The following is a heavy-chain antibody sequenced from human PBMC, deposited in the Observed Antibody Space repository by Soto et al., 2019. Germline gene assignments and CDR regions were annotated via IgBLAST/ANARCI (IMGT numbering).Heavy chain of an antibody. Sequence: QVQLVESGGGVVQPGTSLRLSCAASGFTFSTYGMHWVRQAPGKGLDWVALIWYDGSRTHYAESVKGRFTISRDNYKNTLLLQMNSLRVEDTAVYYCAREQIGVAGSTYDYWGQGTLVTVSS. J-gene: IGHJ4*02. CDR1: GFTFSTYG. V-gene: IGHV3-33*01. CDR2: IWYDGSRT. D-gene: IGHD6-19*01. CDR3: AREQIGVAGSTYDY.